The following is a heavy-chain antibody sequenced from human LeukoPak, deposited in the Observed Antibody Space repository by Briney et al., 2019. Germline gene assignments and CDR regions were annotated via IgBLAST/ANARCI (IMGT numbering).Heavy chain of an antibody. CDR2: IKQDGSEK. CDR1: GFTFNNYW. V-gene: IGHV3-7*05. Sequence: GGSLRLSCAASGFTFNNYWMSWVRQAPGKGLEWVANIKQDGSEKYYVDSVKGRFTISRDNAKNSLYLQMNSLRAEDTAVYYCARYLYDSSSLDNWGQGTLVTVSS. D-gene: IGHD3-22*01. J-gene: IGHJ4*02. CDR3: ARYLYDSSSLDN.